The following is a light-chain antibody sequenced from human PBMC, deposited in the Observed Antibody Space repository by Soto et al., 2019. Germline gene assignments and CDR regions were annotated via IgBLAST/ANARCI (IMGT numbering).Light chain of an antibody. Sequence: EIVMTQSPATLSVSPGDRATLSCRASQRMSSNLAWYQQKPGQAPRLLIYGASTRAPGIPARFSGSGSGTEFTLTISSLQSEDYAVYYCQQYNNWPPMYTFGQGTKLEI. CDR3: QQYNNWPPMYT. J-gene: IGKJ2*01. V-gene: IGKV3-15*01. CDR2: GAS. CDR1: QRMSSN.